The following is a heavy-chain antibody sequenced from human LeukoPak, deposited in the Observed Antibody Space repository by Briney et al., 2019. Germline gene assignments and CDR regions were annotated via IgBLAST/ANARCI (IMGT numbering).Heavy chain of an antibody. CDR3: ARGPWYSYGSHYYYYGMDV. J-gene: IGHJ6*02. V-gene: IGHV4-4*02. Sequence: PSGTLSLTCAVSGGSISSSNWWSWVRQPPGKGLEWIGEIYHSGSTNYNPSLKSRVTISVDKSKNQFSLKLSSVTAADTAMYYCARGPWYSYGSHYYYYGMDVWGQGTTVTVSS. D-gene: IGHD5-18*01. CDR2: IYHSGST. CDR1: GGSISSSNW.